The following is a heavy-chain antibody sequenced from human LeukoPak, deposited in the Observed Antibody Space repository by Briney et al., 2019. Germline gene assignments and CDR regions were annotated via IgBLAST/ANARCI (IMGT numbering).Heavy chain of an antibody. D-gene: IGHD4-23*01. CDR3: ARSSTVVTAIFDY. V-gene: IGHV1-2*02. Sequence: ASVKVSCKASGYTFTVYYMHWVRQAPGQGLEWMGWINPNSGGTNYAQKFQGRVTMTRDTSISTAYMELSRLRSDDTAVYYCARSSTVVTAIFDYWGQGTLVTVSS. CDR2: INPNSGGT. CDR1: GYTFTVYY. J-gene: IGHJ4*02.